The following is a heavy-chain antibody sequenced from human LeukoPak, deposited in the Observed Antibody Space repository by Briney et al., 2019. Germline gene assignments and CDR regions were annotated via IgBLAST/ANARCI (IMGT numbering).Heavy chain of an antibody. CDR1: GFTFRSYG. D-gene: IGHD6-13*01. CDR3: ARGLAAAGRRGVDY. V-gene: IGHV3-30*02. J-gene: IGHJ4*02. Sequence: GVSLRLSCAGSGFTFRSYGMHWVRQAPGKGLEWVAFIRFDGSDRFYTDSVKGRFTISRDNSKNTLYLQMNSLRAEDTAVYYCARGLAAAGRRGVDYWGQGTLVTVSS. CDR2: IRFDGSDR.